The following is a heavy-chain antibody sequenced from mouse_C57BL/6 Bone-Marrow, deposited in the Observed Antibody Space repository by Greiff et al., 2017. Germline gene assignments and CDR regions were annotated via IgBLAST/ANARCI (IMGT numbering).Heavy chain of an antibody. CDR3: ARRPITTVGLDV. J-gene: IGHJ1*03. V-gene: IGHV1-81*01. CDR2: IYPRSGNT. D-gene: IGHD1-1*01. Sequence: QVQLQQSGAELARPGASVKLSCKASGYTFTSYGISWVKQRTGQGLEWIGEIYPRSGNTYYNEKFKGKATLTADKSSSTAYMELRSLTSEDSEVYFCARRPITTVGLDVWGTGTTVTVSS. CDR1: GYTFTSYG.